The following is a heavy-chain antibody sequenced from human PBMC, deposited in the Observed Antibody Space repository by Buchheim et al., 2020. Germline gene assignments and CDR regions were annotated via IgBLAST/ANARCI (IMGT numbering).Heavy chain of an antibody. D-gene: IGHD6-13*01. Sequence: QVQLQESGPGLVKPSQTLSLTCTVSGGSISSPTHYWTWIRQLPGKGLEWMGYIYYSGTTSYSPSLKSRVTMSVDTSKNQFSLRLDSVTAADTAVYYCARDYSGTWDWGQGTL. J-gene: IGHJ4*02. CDR3: ARDYSGTWD. V-gene: IGHV4-31*03. CDR1: GGSISSPTHY. CDR2: IYYSGTT.